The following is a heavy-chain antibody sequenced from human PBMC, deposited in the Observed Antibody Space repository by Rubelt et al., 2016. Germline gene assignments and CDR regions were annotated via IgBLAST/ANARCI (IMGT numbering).Heavy chain of an antibody. D-gene: IGHD2-8*01. CDR2: INHSGST. CDR1: GGSFSGYY. V-gene: IGHV4-34*01. CDR3: ASYATNYYGMDV. J-gene: IGHJ6*02. Sequence: QVQLQQWGAGLLKPSETLSLTCAVYGGSFSGYYWSWIRQPPGKGLEWIGEINHSGSTNYNPSLKIRVTISVDTSKNRFSLKLSSVTAADAAVYYCASYATNYYGMDVWGQGTTVTVSS.